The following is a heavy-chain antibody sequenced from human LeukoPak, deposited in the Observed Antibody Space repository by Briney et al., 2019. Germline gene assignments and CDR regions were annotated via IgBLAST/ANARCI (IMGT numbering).Heavy chain of an antibody. Sequence: SETLSLTCTVSGGSITSDGSCWGWIRQPPRKGLEWIGSIYYSGDTYYNPSLKSRVTISVDTSKNQFSLKLSSVTAADTALYYCARCRSGTRWAVSIDFWGQGTLVTVSS. CDR1: GGSITSDGSC. V-gene: IGHV4-39*01. J-gene: IGHJ4*02. D-gene: IGHD3-10*01. CDR2: IYYSGDT. CDR3: ARCRSGTRWAVSIDF.